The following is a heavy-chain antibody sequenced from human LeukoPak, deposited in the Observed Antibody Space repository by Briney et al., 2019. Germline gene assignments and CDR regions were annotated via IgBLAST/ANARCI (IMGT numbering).Heavy chain of an antibody. Sequence: GASVKVSCKASGYTFTSYGISWVRQAPGQGLEWMGWISAYNGNTNYAQKLQGRVTMTTDTSTSTAYMELRSLRSDDTAVYYCARDISSYYDFWSGRTPFDYWGQGTLVTVSS. V-gene: IGHV1-18*01. CDR3: ARDISSYYDFWSGRTPFDY. J-gene: IGHJ4*02. D-gene: IGHD3-3*01. CDR2: ISAYNGNT. CDR1: GYTFTSYG.